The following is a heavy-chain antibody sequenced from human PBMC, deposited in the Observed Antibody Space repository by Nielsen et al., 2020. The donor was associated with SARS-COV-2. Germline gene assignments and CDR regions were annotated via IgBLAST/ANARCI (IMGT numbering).Heavy chain of an antibody. CDR1: GLTFGDYA. J-gene: IGHJ4*02. Sequence: GESLKISCVVSGLTFGDYAMHWVRQAPGKGLEWLAVIAYDGSNKFYADSVQGRITISRDNSKNTLFLQLNSLRPEDTAVYYCARDQLGFDYWGQGTLVTVSS. D-gene: IGHD1-1*01. CDR3: ARDQLGFDY. V-gene: IGHV3-30-3*01. CDR2: IAYDGSNK.